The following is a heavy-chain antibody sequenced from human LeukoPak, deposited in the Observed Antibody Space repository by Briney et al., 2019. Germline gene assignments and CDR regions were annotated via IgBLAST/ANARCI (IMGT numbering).Heavy chain of an antibody. Sequence: GGSLRLSCAASGFTFSSYNMNWVRQAPKKGLEWVSSIGTDGSYIYYADSVQGRFTISRDNAKNSLYLQMNSLTAEDTAVYYCAMKMKTGDMVGTFDIWGQGTMVTVSS. CDR3: AMKMKTGDMVGTFDI. CDR1: GFTFSSYN. D-gene: IGHD1-1*01. J-gene: IGHJ3*02. CDR2: IGTDGSYI. V-gene: IGHV3-21*01.